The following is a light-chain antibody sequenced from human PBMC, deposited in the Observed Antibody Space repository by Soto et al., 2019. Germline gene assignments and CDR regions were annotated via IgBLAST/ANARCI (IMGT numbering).Light chain of an antibody. V-gene: IGLV1-40*01. Sequence: QLVLTQPPSVSGAPGQRVTISCTGSSSNIGAGYDVHWYQQLPGTAPKLLIYGNTNRPSGIPDRFSGSKSGTSASLAITGLQAEDEADYYCQSYDYSLSGWVFGGGTKVTVL. CDR1: SSNIGAGYD. CDR3: QSYDYSLSGWV. J-gene: IGLJ3*02. CDR2: GNT.